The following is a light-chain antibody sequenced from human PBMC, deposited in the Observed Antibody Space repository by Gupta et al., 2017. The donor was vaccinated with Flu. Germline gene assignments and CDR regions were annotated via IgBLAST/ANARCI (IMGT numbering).Light chain of an antibody. CDR3: AAWDDSLNGGV. CDR2: SNN. J-gene: IGLJ3*02. CDR1: SSNIGSNT. V-gene: IGLV1-44*01. Sequence: QSVLTQPPSASGTPGQRVTIPCSGSSSNIGSNTVNWYQQLPGTAPKLLIYSNNQRPSGVPDRFSGSKSDTSAALAIRGLLSEDEAEYDGAAWDDSLNGGVFGGGTKLTVL.